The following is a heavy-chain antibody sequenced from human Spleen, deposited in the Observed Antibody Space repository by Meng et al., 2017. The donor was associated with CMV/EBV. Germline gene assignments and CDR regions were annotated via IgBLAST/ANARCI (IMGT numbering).Heavy chain of an antibody. CDR1: GFTFSSYS. CDR3: ARDQVAGRAFLYGVDV. Sequence: GGSLRLSCAASGFTFSSYSMNWVRQAPGKGLEWVSSISSSTYIYYGDSMKGRFTISRDNAKNSLYLQMNTLRAEDTAVYYCARDQVAGRAFLYGVDVWGQGTTVTVSS. V-gene: IGHV3-21*01. J-gene: IGHJ6*02. CDR2: ISSSTYI. D-gene: IGHD6-19*01.